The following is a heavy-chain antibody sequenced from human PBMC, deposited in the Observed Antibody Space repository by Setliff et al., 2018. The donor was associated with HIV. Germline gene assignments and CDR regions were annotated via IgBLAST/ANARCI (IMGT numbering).Heavy chain of an antibody. CDR3: ARGRNYDSSGYGDYYYYMDV. Sequence: GASVKVSCKASGGSFSSYAISWVRQAPGQGLEWMGGIIPIFGTAKYAQKFQGRVTITTDESTSTAYMELSSLGSEDTAVYYCARGRNYDSSGYGDYYYYMDVWGKGTTVTV. J-gene: IGHJ6*03. CDR1: GGSFSSYA. V-gene: IGHV1-69*05. CDR2: IIPIFGTA. D-gene: IGHD3-22*01.